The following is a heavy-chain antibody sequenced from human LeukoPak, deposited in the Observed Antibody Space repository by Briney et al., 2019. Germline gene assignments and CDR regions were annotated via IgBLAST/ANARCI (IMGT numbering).Heavy chain of an antibody. CDR2: IYHSGST. CDR1: GGSISSGGYS. Sequence: PSETLSLTCAVSGGSISSGGYSWSWIRQPPGKGLEWIGYIYHSGSTYYNPSLKSRVTISVDTSKNQFSLKLSSVTAADTAVYYCARGKTIVESHDYGDDIPGPYYYYGMDVWGQGTTVTVSS. D-gene: IGHD4-17*01. J-gene: IGHJ6*02. CDR3: ARGKTIVESHDYGDDIPGPYYYYGMDV. V-gene: IGHV4-30-2*01.